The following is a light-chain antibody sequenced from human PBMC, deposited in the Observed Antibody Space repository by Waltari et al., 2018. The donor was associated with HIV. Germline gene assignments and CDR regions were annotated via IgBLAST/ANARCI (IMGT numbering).Light chain of an antibody. J-gene: IGLJ3*02. CDR3: CSYAGSYTLV. CDR2: DVS. V-gene: IGLV2-11*01. CDR1: SSDVGAYNY. Sequence: QSALTQPRSVSGSPGQSVTISCTGTSSDVGAYNYVSWYQLHPEHPGNAPKLMIYDVSQRPSGLPDRFAASKSCNPSSLTISGLQAEDEADYHCCSYAGSYTLVFGGGTKLTVL.